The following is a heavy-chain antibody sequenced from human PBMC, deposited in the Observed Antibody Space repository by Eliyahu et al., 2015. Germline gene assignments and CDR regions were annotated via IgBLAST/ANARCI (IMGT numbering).Heavy chain of an antibody. CDR2: TLYDGSNE. J-gene: IGHJ3*02. Sequence: QVQLVESGGGVVQPGRSLRLSCAASGFTFSSXGMHWVRQAPGKGLEWVAVTLYDGSNEYYADSVKGRFTISRDNSKNTLYLQMNSLRAEDTAVYYCAKPEGIYYDSSGYAFDIWGQGTMVTVSS. V-gene: IGHV3-30*18. CDR3: AKPEGIYYDSSGYAFDI. D-gene: IGHD3-22*01. CDR1: GFTFSSXG.